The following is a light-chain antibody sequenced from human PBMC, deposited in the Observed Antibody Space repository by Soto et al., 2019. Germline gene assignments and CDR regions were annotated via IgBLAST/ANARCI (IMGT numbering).Light chain of an antibody. CDR1: SSDVGGYNY. CDR2: EVS. J-gene: IGLJ2*01. CDR3: SSYTRNSTLV. Sequence: QSALPQPASVSGSPGQSITISCTGTSSDVGGYNYVSWYQQHPGKAPKLMIYEVSNRPSGVSNRFSGSKSGNTASLTIAGLQAEDEADDYCSSYTRNSTLVFGGGTKLTV. V-gene: IGLV2-14*01.